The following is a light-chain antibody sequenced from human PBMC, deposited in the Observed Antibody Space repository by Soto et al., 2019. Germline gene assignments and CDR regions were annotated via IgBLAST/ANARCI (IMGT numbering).Light chain of an antibody. V-gene: IGKV3-20*01. CDR1: QSVSSSC. Sequence: EIVLTQSPGTLSLSPGDRATLSCRASQSVSSSCLAWYQQKPGLAPRLLIFGASSRATGIPDRFSGSGSGTNFTLTISRLEPEYFAVYYCQQYGSSPYTFGQGTNLDI. CDR3: QQYGSSPYT. J-gene: IGKJ2*01. CDR2: GAS.